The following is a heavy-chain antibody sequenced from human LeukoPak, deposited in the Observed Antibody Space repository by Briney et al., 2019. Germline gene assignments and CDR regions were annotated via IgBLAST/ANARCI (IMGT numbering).Heavy chain of an antibody. D-gene: IGHD1-26*01. J-gene: IGHJ4*02. V-gene: IGHV1-46*01. Sequence: ASVNVSCQASGYTXTTYSMHWVRQAPGQRLEEMGMINPSGGSTSYAQRFQGRVTMTRDTSTSTVYMELSSLISEDTAVYYCARPGGTYSSPASPFDFWGQGTVVTVSS. CDR3: ARPGGTYSSPASPFDF. CDR1: GYTXTTYS. CDR2: INPSGGST.